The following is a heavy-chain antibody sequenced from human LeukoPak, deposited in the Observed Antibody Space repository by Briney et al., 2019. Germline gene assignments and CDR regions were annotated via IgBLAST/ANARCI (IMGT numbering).Heavy chain of an antibody. D-gene: IGHD4-17*01. Sequence: SETLSLTCAVYGGSFSGYYWSWIRQPPGKGLEWIGEINHSGSTNYNPSLKSRVTTSVDTSKNQFSLKLSSVTAADTAVYYCARGVRGLRWYYFDYWGQGTLVTVSS. CDR2: INHSGST. CDR1: GGSFSGYY. J-gene: IGHJ4*02. CDR3: ARGVRGLRWYYFDY. V-gene: IGHV4-34*01.